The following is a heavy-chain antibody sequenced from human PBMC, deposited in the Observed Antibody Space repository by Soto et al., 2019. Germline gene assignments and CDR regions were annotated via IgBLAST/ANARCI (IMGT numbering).Heavy chain of an antibody. CDR2: TSYDGSNK. Sequence: GGSLRLSCAASGFTFSSYGMHWVRQAPGKGLEWVAVTSYDGSNKYYADSVKGRFTISRDNSKNTLYLQMNSLRAEDTAVYYCAKDLLRQQLLVVYYYYGMDVWAQGTTVTVSS. CDR3: AKDLLRQQLLVVYYYYGMDV. D-gene: IGHD6-13*01. J-gene: IGHJ6*02. CDR1: GFTFSSYG. V-gene: IGHV3-30*18.